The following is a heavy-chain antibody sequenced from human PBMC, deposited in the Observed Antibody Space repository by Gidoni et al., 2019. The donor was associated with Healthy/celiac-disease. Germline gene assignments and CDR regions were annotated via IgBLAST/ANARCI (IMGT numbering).Heavy chain of an antibody. CDR2: ISGSGVST. V-gene: IGHV3-23*04. CDR1: GFLFSSYA. D-gene: IGHD2-21*01. CDR3: AKGEGVIAPPFDY. Sequence: EVQLVESGGGLVQPGGSLRLSCAASGFLFSSYAVSWVRQAPGKGLEWVSAISGSGVSTYYAASVKGRFTISRDKSKNTLYLQMNSQRAEDTAVYYCAKGEGVIAPPFDYWGQGTLVTVSS. J-gene: IGHJ4*02.